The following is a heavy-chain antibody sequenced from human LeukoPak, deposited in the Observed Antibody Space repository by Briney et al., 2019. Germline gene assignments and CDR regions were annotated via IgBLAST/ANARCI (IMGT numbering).Heavy chain of an antibody. Sequence: SETLSLTCIVSGGSISSSRDYWAWIRQPPGKGLEWIANIYYSGSTYYSPSLKSRVTISVDTSKNQFSLKLTSVTAADTAVYYCARRHSSSWYYFDYWGQGTLVTVSS. D-gene: IGHD6-13*01. V-gene: IGHV4-39*01. CDR2: IYYSGST. CDR3: ARRHSSSWYYFDY. J-gene: IGHJ4*02. CDR1: GGSISSSRDY.